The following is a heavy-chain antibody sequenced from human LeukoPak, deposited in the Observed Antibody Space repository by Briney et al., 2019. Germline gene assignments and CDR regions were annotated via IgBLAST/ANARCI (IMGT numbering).Heavy chain of an antibody. CDR1: GYTFTSYG. Sequence: GASVKVSCKASGYTFTSYGISWVRQAPGQGLEWMGWISAYNGNTNYAQKFQGRVTMTRNTSISTAYMELSSLRSEDTAVYYCARSVKASLTYYFYYYMDVWGKATTVTVSS. V-gene: IGHV1-18*01. D-gene: IGHD4-11*01. CDR2: ISAYNGNT. J-gene: IGHJ6*03. CDR3: ARSVKASLTYYFYYYMDV.